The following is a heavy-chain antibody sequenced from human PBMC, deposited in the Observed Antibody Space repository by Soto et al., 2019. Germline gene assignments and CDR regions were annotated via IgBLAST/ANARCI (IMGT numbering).Heavy chain of an antibody. J-gene: IGHJ6*02. CDR2: IIPIFGTT. Sequence: SVKVSCKAAGGAFSNHAISWVRQAPGQGLEWMGGIIPIFGTTMYAQEFKGRVTITTDKSMSTVYMELSSLRSEDTAVYYCARGGKGDVYRYGHYPYYYCSRDVWGQGTTVTVS. CDR1: GGAFSNHA. CDR3: ARGGKGDVYRYGHYPYYYCSRDV. V-gene: IGHV1-69*05. D-gene: IGHD5-18*01.